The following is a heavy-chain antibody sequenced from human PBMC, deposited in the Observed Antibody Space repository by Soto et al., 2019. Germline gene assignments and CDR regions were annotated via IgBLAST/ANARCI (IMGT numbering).Heavy chain of an antibody. J-gene: IGHJ4*02. CDR3: VRTSLVVAAATREDY. Sequence: EVQLVESGGGLVQPGGSLRLSCAASGFTFSSYWMHWVRQAPGKGLVWVSRINSDGSSTSYADSVTGRFTISRYNAKNTLYLQMHSLRAEDTAVYYCVRTSLVVAAATREDYWGQGTLVTVSS. V-gene: IGHV3-74*01. CDR2: INSDGSST. CDR1: GFTFSSYW. D-gene: IGHD2-15*01.